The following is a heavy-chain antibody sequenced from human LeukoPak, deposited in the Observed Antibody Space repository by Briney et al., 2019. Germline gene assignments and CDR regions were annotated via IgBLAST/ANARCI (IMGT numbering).Heavy chain of an antibody. CDR1: GFTFSSYA. CDR2: ISGSGGST. J-gene: IGHJ6*02. CDR3: AKVGYYYDSSGYYPTDYYYYYGMDV. Sequence: GGSLRLSCAASGFTFSSYAMSWVRQAPGKGLEWVSAISGSGGSTYYADSVKGRFTISRDNSKNTLYLQMNSQRAEDTAVYYCAKVGYYYDSSGYYPTDYYYYYGMDVWGQGTTVTVSS. V-gene: IGHV3-23*01. D-gene: IGHD3-22*01.